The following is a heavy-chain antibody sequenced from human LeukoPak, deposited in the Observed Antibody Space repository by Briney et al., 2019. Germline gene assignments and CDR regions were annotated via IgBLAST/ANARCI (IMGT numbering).Heavy chain of an antibody. Sequence: SETLSLTCTVSGGSISSYYWSWIRQPPGKGLEWIGYIYYSGSTNYNPSLKSRVTISVDTSKNQFSLKLSSVTAADTAAYYCARHSYCGGDCYLDYWGQGTLVTVSS. CDR3: ARHSYCGGDCYLDY. D-gene: IGHD2-21*02. CDR1: GGSISSYY. V-gene: IGHV4-59*08. J-gene: IGHJ4*02. CDR2: IYYSGST.